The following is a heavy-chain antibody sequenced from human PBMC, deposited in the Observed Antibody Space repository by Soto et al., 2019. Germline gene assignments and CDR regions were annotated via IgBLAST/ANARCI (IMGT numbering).Heavy chain of an antibody. J-gene: IGHJ5*02. V-gene: IGHV3-21*01. CDR3: ARYAWTGYYPSWFDP. D-gene: IGHD3-3*01. CDR2: ISSSSSYI. Sequence: GSLRLSCAASGFTFSSYSMNWVRQAPGKGLEWVSSISSSSSYIYYADSGKGRFTISRDNAKNSLYLQMNSLRAEDTAVYYCARYAWTGYYPSWFDPWGQGTLVTVSS. CDR1: GFTFSSYS.